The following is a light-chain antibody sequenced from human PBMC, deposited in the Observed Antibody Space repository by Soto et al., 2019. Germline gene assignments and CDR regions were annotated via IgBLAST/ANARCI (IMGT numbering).Light chain of an antibody. Sequence: EIVLTQSPATLALSPWERATLSCRASQSVSSYLAWYQQKPGQAPRLLIYDASNRATGIPARFSGSGSGTDFTLTISSLEPEDFAVYYCQQRSNWPPSTFGQGTRLEI. V-gene: IGKV3-11*01. CDR3: QQRSNWPPST. J-gene: IGKJ5*01. CDR1: QSVSSY. CDR2: DAS.